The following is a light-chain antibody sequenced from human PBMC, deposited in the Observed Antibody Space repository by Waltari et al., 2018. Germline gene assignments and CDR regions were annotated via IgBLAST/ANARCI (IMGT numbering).Light chain of an antibody. Sequence: TQDPAVSVAVGQTVRITCQGDSLRSYHASWYQQRPGQAPKLPIYDQNNRPSGVPGRFSGSSSDNTASLTITRAEAEDEAYYYCHARDASGVGGAFGGGTKLTVL. J-gene: IGLJ2*01. V-gene: IGLV3-19*01. CDR3: HARDASGVGGA. CDR1: SLRSYH. CDR2: DQN.